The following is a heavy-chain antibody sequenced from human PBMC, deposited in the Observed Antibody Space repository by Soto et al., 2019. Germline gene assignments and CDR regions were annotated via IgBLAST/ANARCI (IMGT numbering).Heavy chain of an antibody. Sequence: PGGSLRLSCAASGFRFSDYSMNWVRQAPGKGLEWVSYISSGSSTINYAHSVKGRFVISRDNAKNSLSLQMDSLRGEDTAVYYCASGGYCTCNSCFDAFDIWGQGTMVTVSS. D-gene: IGHD2-2*03. J-gene: IGHJ3*02. CDR1: GFRFSDYS. V-gene: IGHV3-48*01. CDR2: ISSGSSTI. CDR3: ASGGYCTCNSCFDAFDI.